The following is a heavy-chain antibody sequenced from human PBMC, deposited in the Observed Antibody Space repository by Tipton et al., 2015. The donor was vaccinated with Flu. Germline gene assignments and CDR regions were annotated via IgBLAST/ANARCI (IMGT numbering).Heavy chain of an antibody. CDR2: IYHSGST. D-gene: IGHD3-22*01. J-gene: IGHJ4*02. CDR1: GGSISSSNW. CDR3: ARRLSSGYYYPFDY. V-gene: IGHV4-4*02. Sequence: SLRLSCAVSGGSISSSNWWSWVRQPPGKGLEWIGEIYHSGSTNYNPSLKSRVTISVDKSKNQFSLKLSSVTAADTAVYYGARRLSSGYYYPFDYWGQGTLVTVSS.